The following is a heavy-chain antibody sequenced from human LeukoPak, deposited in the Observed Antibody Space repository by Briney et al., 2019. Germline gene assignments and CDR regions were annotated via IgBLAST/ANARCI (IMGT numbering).Heavy chain of an antibody. Sequence: SETLSLTCTVSGGSVSSGSYYWSWIRQPPGKGLEWIGYIYYSGSTNYNPSLKSRVTISVDTSKNQFSLKLSSVTAADTAVYYCARYSSSTTPKFDYWGQGTLVTVSS. V-gene: IGHV4-61*01. J-gene: IGHJ4*02. CDR1: GGSVSSGSYY. CDR2: IYYSGST. D-gene: IGHD6-13*01. CDR3: ARYSSSTTPKFDY.